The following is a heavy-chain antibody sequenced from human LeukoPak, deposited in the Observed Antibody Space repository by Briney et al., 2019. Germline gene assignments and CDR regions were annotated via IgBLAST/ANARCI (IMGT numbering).Heavy chain of an antibody. D-gene: IGHD3-10*01. CDR2: ISYDGSNK. V-gene: IGHV3-30*04. CDR3: ARDPKGTYYYGSGSYYDYYYGMDV. J-gene: IGHJ6*04. CDR1: GFTFSSYA. Sequence: PGGSLRLSCAASGFTFSSYAMHWVRQAPGKGLEWVAVISYDGSNKYYADSVKGRFTISRDNSRNTLYLQMNSLRAEDTAVYYCARDPKGTYYYGSGSYYDYYYGMDVWGKGTTVTVSS.